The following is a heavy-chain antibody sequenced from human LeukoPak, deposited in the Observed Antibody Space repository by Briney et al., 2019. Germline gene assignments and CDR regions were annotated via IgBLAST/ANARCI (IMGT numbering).Heavy chain of an antibody. D-gene: IGHD6-19*01. CDR2: IGGSGDKT. Sequence: GGSLRLSCAASGFTFSNARMNWVRQAPGKGLEWVSTIGGSGDKTFYADSVKGRFTISRDNSKNMVHLQMNSLTGEDTALYYCVRRGDASSGWGDHDFWGQGALVTVSS. J-gene: IGHJ4*02. CDR3: VRRGDASSGWGDHDF. V-gene: IGHV3-23*01. CDR1: GFTFSNAR.